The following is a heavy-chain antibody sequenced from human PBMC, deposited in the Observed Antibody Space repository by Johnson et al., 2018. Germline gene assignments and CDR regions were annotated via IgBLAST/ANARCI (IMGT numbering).Heavy chain of an antibody. V-gene: IGHV3-23*04. Sequence: VQLVESGGGLVQPGGSLRLSCAASGFTFSSYAMSWVRQAPGKGLEWVSAISGSGGSTYYADSVNGRFTIPRDNSKNTLYLQMNSLRAEDTAVYYCAKGYCSGGSCYASEAFDIWGQGTMVTVSS. CDR3: AKGYCSGGSCYASEAFDI. CDR1: GFTFSSYA. CDR2: ISGSGGST. D-gene: IGHD2-15*01. J-gene: IGHJ3*02.